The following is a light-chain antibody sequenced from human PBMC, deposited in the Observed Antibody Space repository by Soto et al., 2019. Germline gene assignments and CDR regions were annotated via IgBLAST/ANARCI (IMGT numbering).Light chain of an antibody. J-gene: IGKJ5*01. CDR1: QSVGSN. CDR3: QHYNNWPPIT. CDR2: AAS. Sequence: EIVVTQSPAAVSMSLVERVTLSGRDSQSVGSNLARSPQRPGHAPPLLIYAASARATGLPARFSGSGSGTEFTLTISSLQSEDFAVYYCQHYNNWPPITFGQRTRLEI. V-gene: IGKV3-15*01.